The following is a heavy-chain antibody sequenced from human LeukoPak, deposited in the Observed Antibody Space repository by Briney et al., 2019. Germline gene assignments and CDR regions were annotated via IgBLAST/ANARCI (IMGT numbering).Heavy chain of an antibody. CDR1: GGSITITSSY. CDR2: IYYGGNT. D-gene: IGHD6-13*01. V-gene: IGHV4-39*01. CDR3: ATSSSWYRFDY. J-gene: IGHJ4*02. Sequence: PSETLSLTCTVSGGSITITSSYWGWIRQPPGKGLEWIGSIYYGGNTYYSPSLKSRVTISVDTSKNQFSLSLSSVTAADTAMYYCATSSSWYRFDYWGQGTLVTVSS.